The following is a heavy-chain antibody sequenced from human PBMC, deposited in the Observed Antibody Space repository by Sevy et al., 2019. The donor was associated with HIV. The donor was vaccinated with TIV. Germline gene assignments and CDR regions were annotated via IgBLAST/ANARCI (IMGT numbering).Heavy chain of an antibody. CDR2: IKQDGSEK. V-gene: IGHV3-7*01. D-gene: IGHD5-18*01. CDR3: ATLIEGYSYGRLVPYYYYYGMDV. J-gene: IGHJ6*02. Sequence: GGSLRLSCAASGLTFSSYWMSWVRQAPGKGLEWVANIKQDGSEKYYVDSVKGRFTISGDNAKNSLYLQMNSLRAEDTAVYYCATLIEGYSYGRLVPYYYYYGMDVWGQGTTVTVSS. CDR1: GLTFSSYW.